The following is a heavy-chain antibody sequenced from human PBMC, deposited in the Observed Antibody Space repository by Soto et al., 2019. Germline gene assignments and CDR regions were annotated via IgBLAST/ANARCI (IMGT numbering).Heavy chain of an antibody. CDR3: ARVPWGSATYGRNYFDY. V-gene: IGHV3-30-3*01. Sequence: GGSLRLSCAASGFTFSSYAMHWVRQAPGKGLEWVAVISYDGSNKYYADSVKGRFTISRDNSKNTLYLQMDSLRAEDTAVYYCARVPWGSATYGRNYFDYWGQGTLVTVSS. CDR2: ISYDGSNK. J-gene: IGHJ4*02. D-gene: IGHD1-26*01. CDR1: GFTFSSYA.